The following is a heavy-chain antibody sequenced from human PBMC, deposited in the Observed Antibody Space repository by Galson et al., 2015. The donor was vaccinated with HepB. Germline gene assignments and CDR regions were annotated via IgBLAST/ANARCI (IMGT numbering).Heavy chain of an antibody. J-gene: IGHJ5*02. CDR1: GFTINNYR. CDR3: VRDPRGYCSSITCYDNWFDP. V-gene: IGHV3-48*01. D-gene: IGHD2-2*01. Sequence: SLRLSCAASGFTINNYRMNWARQAPGKGLEWVSYISPSSSTTYYADSVNGRFTISRDNAKNSLYLQMSSLRAEDTAVYYCVRDPRGYCSSITCYDNWFDPWGQGTLVTVSS. CDR2: ISPSSSTT.